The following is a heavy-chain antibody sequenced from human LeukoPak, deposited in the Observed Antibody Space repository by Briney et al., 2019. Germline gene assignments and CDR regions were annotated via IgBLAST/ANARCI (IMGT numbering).Heavy chain of an antibody. D-gene: IGHD5-18*01. CDR1: GGSFSGYY. J-gene: IGHJ4*02. Sequence: SETLSLTCAVYGGSFSGYYWSWIRQPPGKGLEWIGEINHSGSTNYNPSLKSRVTISVDTSKNQFSLKLSSVTAADTAVYYCASLVDTAMEYYFDYWGRGTLVTVSS. CDR2: INHSGST. V-gene: IGHV4-34*01. CDR3: ASLVDTAMEYYFDY.